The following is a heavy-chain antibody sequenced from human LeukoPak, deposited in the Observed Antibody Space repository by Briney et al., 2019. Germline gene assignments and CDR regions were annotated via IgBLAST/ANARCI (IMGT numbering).Heavy chain of an antibody. J-gene: IGHJ3*02. V-gene: IGHV1-18*01. CDR2: ISDYDGNT. D-gene: IGHD3-10*01. CDR3: ARSRVRGSQHPNAFDI. Sequence: ASVKVSCKASGDSIRSYGITWVRQAPGQGLEWMRWISDYDGNTNYAQNVQGRVTMTTDTSTSTAYMELRSLRSDDTAVYYCARSRVRGSQHPNAFDIWGKGTKVTVSS. CDR1: GDSIRSYG.